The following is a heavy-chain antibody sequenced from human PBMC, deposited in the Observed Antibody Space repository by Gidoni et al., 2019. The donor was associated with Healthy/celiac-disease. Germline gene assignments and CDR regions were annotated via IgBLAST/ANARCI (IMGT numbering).Heavy chain of an antibody. CDR1: GFTFSSYA. V-gene: IGHV3-23*01. D-gene: IGHD6-6*01. CDR3: AKPSSSSSADGYYFDY. J-gene: IGHJ4*02. Sequence: EVQLLESGGGLVPPRGSVRLPCAASGFTFSSYAMSWVRQAPGKGLEWVSAIRGSGGSTYYADSVKGRFTISRDNSKNTLYLQMNSLRAEDTAVYYCAKPSSSSSADGYYFDYWGQGTLVTVSS. CDR2: IRGSGGST.